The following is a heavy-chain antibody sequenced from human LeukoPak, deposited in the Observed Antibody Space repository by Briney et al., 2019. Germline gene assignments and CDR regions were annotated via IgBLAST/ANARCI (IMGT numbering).Heavy chain of an antibody. CDR1: GFTFSRHG. CDR3: AREGNSGYYPY. Sequence: GGSLRLSCAPSGFTFSRHGMHWVRQAPGKGLEWVAVTSYDGSEKHYADPVKGRFTISRDNSKNTLYLQMSSLRAEDTAMYYCAREGNSGYYPYWGQGILVTVSS. D-gene: IGHD3-22*01. CDR2: TSYDGSEK. J-gene: IGHJ4*02. V-gene: IGHV3-30*03.